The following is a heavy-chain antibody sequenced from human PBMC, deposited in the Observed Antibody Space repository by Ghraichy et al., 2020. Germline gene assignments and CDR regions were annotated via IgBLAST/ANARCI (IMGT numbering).Heavy chain of an antibody. D-gene: IGHD3-10*01. CDR2: IYYSGST. CDR1: GGSISSYY. J-gene: IGHJ4*02. CDR3: ASTNYGAGTFWDY. V-gene: IGHV4-59*01. Sequence: SQTLSLTCTVTGGSISSYYWSWIRQTPGKGLEWLGYIYYSGSTNYNPSLKSRVTISLDRSRNQFSLKLTSVTAADTAVYYCASTNYGAGTFWDYWGQGTLVTVSS.